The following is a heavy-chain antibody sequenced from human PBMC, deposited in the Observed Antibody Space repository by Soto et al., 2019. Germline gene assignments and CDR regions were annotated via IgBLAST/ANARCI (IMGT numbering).Heavy chain of an antibody. Sequence: SETLSLTCTVSGGSISSYYWSWIRQPPGKGLEWIGYIYYSGSTNYNPSLKSRVTISVDTSKNQFSLKLSSVTAADTAVYYCAREGSGTYYYGSGSYYAFDYWGQGTLVTVSS. D-gene: IGHD3-10*01. CDR3: AREGSGTYYYGSGSYYAFDY. J-gene: IGHJ4*02. CDR2: IYYSGST. V-gene: IGHV4-59*01. CDR1: GGSISSYY.